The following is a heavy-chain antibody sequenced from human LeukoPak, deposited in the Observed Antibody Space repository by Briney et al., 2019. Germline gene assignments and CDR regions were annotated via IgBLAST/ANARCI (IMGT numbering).Heavy chain of an antibody. CDR3: AREVHGYGDYGTDY. V-gene: IGHV4-61*02. J-gene: IGHJ4*02. CDR1: GGSISSGSDY. D-gene: IGHD4-17*01. Sequence: PSQTLSLTRILSGGSISSGSDYGSCVRQPAGNGLEWLGRIYTRGSTNYNHSLKSRVTISVDTSKNQFSLKLSSVTAADTAVYYCAREVHGYGDYGTDYWGQGTLVTVSS. CDR2: IYTRGST.